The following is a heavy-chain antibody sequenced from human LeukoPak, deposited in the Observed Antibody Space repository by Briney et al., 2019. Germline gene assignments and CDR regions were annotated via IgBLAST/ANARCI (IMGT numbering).Heavy chain of an antibody. Sequence: SETLSLTCTVSGGSISSYYWSWIRQPPGKGLEWIGYIYYSGSTNYNPSLKSRVTISVDTSKNQFSLKLSSVTAADTAVYYCATDTFGSTWYGVNWFDPWGQGTLVTVSS. V-gene: IGHV4-59*01. CDR3: ATDTFGSTWYGVNWFDP. CDR1: GGSISSYY. CDR2: IYYSGST. D-gene: IGHD6-13*01. J-gene: IGHJ5*02.